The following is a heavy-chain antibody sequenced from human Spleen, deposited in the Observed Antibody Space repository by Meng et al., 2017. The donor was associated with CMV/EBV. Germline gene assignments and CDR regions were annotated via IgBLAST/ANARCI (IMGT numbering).Heavy chain of an antibody. CDR3: ASGDGNGYYLPAFDY. CDR1: GYTFTSYA. J-gene: IGHJ4*02. V-gene: IGHV1-3*02. Sequence: ASVKVSCKASGYTFTSYAMHWVRQAPGQRLEWMGWSNADNGNTKYSQEFQGRVTITTDESTSTASMELSSLRSEDTAMYYCASGDGNGYYLPAFDYWGQGTLVTVSS. CDR2: SNADNGNT. D-gene: IGHD3-22*01.